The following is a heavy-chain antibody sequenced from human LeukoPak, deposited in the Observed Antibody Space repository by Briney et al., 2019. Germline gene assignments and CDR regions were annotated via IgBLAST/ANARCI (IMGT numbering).Heavy chain of an antibody. V-gene: IGHV1-2*06. CDR2: INPNSGGT. CDR1: GYTFTGHY. Sequence: ASVKVSCKASGYTFTGHYMHWVRQAPGQGLEWMGRINPNSGGTNYAQKFQGRVTMTRDTSISTAYMELSRLRSDDTAVYYCARGPRGIFGVVIRYYFDYWGQGTLVTVSS. CDR3: ARGPRGIFGVVIRYYFDY. J-gene: IGHJ4*02. D-gene: IGHD3-3*01.